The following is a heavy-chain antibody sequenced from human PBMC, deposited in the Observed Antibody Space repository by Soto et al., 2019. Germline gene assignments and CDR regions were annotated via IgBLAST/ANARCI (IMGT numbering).Heavy chain of an antibody. CDR1: GASISGFY. CDR3: VRDGTKTLRDWFAP. V-gene: IGHV4-4*07. J-gene: IGHJ5*02. D-gene: IGHD1-1*01. Sequence: PSETLSLTCTVSGASISGFYWSWIRKSAGKGLEWIGRIYATGTTDYNPSLKSRVMMSVDTSKKQFSLKLRSVAAADTAVYYCVRDGTKTLRDWFAPWGQGILVTVSS. CDR2: IYATGTT.